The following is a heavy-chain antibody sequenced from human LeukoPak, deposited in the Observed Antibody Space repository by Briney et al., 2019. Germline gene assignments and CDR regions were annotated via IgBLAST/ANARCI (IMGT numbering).Heavy chain of an antibody. Sequence: SETLSLTCAVYGGSFSGYYWSWIRQPPGKVLEWIGEINHSGSTNYNPSLKSRVTIPVDTSKNQFSLKLSSVTAADTAVYYCARAVPYYYDSSGYDSPFDYWGQGTLVTVSS. V-gene: IGHV4-34*01. J-gene: IGHJ4*02. D-gene: IGHD3-22*01. CDR3: ARAVPYYYDSSGYDSPFDY. CDR1: GGSFSGYY. CDR2: INHSGST.